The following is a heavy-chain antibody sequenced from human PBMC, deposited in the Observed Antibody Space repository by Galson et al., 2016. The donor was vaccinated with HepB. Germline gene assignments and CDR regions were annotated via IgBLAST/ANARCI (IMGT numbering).Heavy chain of an antibody. CDR1: GFSLSTYG. CDR2: ISYDGSNK. D-gene: IGHD3-10*01. CDR3: VRDRLGELLSEGDY. V-gene: IGHV3-30*03. Sequence: SLRLSCAASGFSLSTYGVHWVRQAPGKGLEWVAVISYDGSNKYQADSVKGRFTISRDNARNSLYLQMNSLRADDTAVYYCVRDRLGELLSEGDYWGQGTLVTVSS. J-gene: IGHJ4*02.